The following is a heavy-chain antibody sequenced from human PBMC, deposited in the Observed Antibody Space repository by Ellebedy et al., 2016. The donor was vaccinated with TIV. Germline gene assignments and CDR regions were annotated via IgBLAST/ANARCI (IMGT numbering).Heavy chain of an antibody. D-gene: IGHD5-12*01. Sequence: SETLSLTCTVSGGSISSYYWSWIRQPPGKGLEWIGYIYYSGSTNYNPSLKSRVTISVDTSKNQFSLKLSSVTAADTAVYYCARGYSGYDYHPPDYWGQGTLVTVSS. CDR2: IYYSGST. J-gene: IGHJ4*02. CDR1: GGSISSYY. V-gene: IGHV4-59*01. CDR3: ARGYSGYDYHPPDY.